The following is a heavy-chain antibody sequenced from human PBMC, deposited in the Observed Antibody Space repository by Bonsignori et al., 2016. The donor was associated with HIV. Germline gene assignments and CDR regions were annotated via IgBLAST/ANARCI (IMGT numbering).Heavy chain of an antibody. CDR3: ARGLRDDTYRLDS. D-gene: IGHD1-1*01. CDR2: TYHKSKWYD. Sequence: SQTLSLTCAISGDTLSNENSAWNWIRQSPSGGLEWLGRTYHKSKWYDHYGPSFRGRTTISPDTWQNRFSLQLKSMTPADTGVYFCARGLRDDTYRLDSWGPGTLVTVSS. CDR1: GDTLSNENSA. V-gene: IGHV6-1*01. J-gene: IGHJ4*02.